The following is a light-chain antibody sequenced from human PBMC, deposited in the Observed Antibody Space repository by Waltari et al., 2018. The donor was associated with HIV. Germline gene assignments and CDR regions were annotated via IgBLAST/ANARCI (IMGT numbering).Light chain of an antibody. V-gene: IGLV2-14*03. CDR3: SSYVGSSTSWL. J-gene: IGLJ3*02. CDR1: SDDVGFYNY. Sequence: QSALTPPASVSGSPGQSIVISCTGTSDDVGFYNYVSWYQQHPGQVPKLVIDDVTSRPSGVSNRFSGSTSGNTASLTSSGLRADDEADYYCSSYVGSSTSWLFGGGTKLTV. CDR2: DVT.